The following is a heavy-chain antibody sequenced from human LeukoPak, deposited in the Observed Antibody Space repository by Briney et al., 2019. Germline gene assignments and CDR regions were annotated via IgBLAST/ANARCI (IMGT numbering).Heavy chain of an antibody. V-gene: IGHV3-21*01. CDR2: LSTDTTYM. J-gene: IGHJ3*02. Sequence: GGSLRLSCSASGFTFSSYSMSWVRQAPGKGQEWVSSLSTDTTYMSYADSVKGRFSISRDNAKQSLYLQMNSLRAEDTAVYYCATSLLGATFDTWGQGTMVTVSS. CDR3: ATSLLGATFDT. D-gene: IGHD2-15*01. CDR1: GFTFSSYS.